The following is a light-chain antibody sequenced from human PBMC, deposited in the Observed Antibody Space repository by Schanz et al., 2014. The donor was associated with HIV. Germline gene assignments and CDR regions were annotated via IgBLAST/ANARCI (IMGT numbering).Light chain of an antibody. CDR2: DVR. CDR1: NNDVGFYDS. Sequence: QSALTQPASVSGSPGQSITISCTGTNNDVGFYDSVAWYQQHPGQAPKVVIYDVRSRPSGVSDRFSGSKSGNTASLTISGLQADDEADYYCSSYTSKNTPIFGGGTKLTVL. J-gene: IGLJ2*01. CDR3: SSYTSKNTPI. V-gene: IGLV2-14*03.